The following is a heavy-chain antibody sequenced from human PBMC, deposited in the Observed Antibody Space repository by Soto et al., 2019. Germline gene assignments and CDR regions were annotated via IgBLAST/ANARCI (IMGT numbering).Heavy chain of an antibody. D-gene: IGHD4-17*01. CDR3: ARHSLKKEASETVGAFDP. V-gene: IGHV4-39*01. J-gene: IGHJ5*02. Sequence: PSETVSLTCTVSGASISIADWHWGWVRQSPEKGLEWIGTVYYNGKTYYNPSLKSRVTTSVDTSKNQFSLRLSSVTDADTAVYYCARHSLKKEASETVGAFDPCGQATLVTVSS. CDR1: GASISIADWH. CDR2: VYYNGKT.